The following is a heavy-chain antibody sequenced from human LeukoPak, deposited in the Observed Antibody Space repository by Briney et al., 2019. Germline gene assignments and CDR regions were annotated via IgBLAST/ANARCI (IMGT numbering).Heavy chain of an antibody. D-gene: IGHD3-3*01. CDR2: FDPEDGET. CDR1: GYTLTELS. Sequence: ASVKVSCKVSGYTLTELSMHWVRQAPGKGLEWMGGFDPEDGETIYAQKFQGRVTMTEDTSTDTAYMELSSLRSEDTAVYYCATVVFGVVPARLDPWGQGTLVTVSS. J-gene: IGHJ5*02. CDR3: ATVVFGVVPARLDP. V-gene: IGHV1-24*01.